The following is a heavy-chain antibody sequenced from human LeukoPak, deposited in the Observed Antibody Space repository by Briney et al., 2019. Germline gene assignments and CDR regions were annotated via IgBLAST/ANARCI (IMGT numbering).Heavy chain of an antibody. CDR1: GGSFSGYY. J-gene: IGHJ4*02. CDR2: INHSGST. V-gene: IGHV4-34*01. CDR3: ARGHSMFGLGLGIAY. Sequence: SETLSLTCAVYGGSFSGYYWSWIRQPPGKGLEWIGEINHSGSTDYNPSLKSRVTISVDTSKNQFSLKLSSVTAADTAVCYCARGHSMFGLGLGIAYWGQGTLVTVSS. D-gene: IGHD3-10*02.